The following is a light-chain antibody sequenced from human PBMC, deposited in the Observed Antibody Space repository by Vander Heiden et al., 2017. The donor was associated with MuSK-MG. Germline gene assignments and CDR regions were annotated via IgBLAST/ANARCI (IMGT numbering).Light chain of an antibody. V-gene: IGKV1-33*01. CDR3: QLYDHRPPGT. CDR1: QDINNY. Sequence: DIQMTQAPSSLSASVGDRVTLTCQASQDINNYLNWYQQKPGKAPKLLIYDASNLETGVPSRFSGSGYGTDFTFTISSRQPEDIAPYFCQLYDHRPPGTFGHGTKVDIK. J-gene: IGKJ3*01. CDR2: DAS.